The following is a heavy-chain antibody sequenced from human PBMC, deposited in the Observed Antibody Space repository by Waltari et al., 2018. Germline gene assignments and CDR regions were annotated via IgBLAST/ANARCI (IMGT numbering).Heavy chain of an antibody. CDR1: GGSFGGYY. Sequence: QVQLQQWGAGLFKPSETLSVSCAVYGGSFGGYYWSWIRQSPGKGLQWIGEMHTDGTTNYTPTLKSRVIIALDKSRNQFALKLTSVTAADTAVYYCARGLKSIMTANRGGWFDPWGQGTLVTVSS. V-gene: IGHV4-34*02. J-gene: IGHJ5*02. D-gene: IGHD2-21*02. CDR3: ARGLKSIMTANRGGWFDP. CDR2: MHTDGTT.